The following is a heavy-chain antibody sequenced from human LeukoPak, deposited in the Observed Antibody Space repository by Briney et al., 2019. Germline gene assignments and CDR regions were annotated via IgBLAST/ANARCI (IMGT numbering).Heavy chain of an antibody. CDR1: GFTFSSYS. Sequence: GGSLRLSCAASGFTFSSYSMNWVRQAPGKGLEWVSSISSSSSYIYYADSVKGRFTISRDNAKNSLYLQMNSLRAEDTAVYYCAKDLSSGYFGCSDYWGQGTLVTVSS. V-gene: IGHV3-21*01. J-gene: IGHJ4*02. CDR3: AKDLSSGYFGCSDY. CDR2: ISSSSSYI. D-gene: IGHD3-22*01.